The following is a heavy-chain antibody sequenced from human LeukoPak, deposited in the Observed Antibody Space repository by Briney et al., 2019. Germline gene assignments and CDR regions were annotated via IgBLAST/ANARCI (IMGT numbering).Heavy chain of an antibody. Sequence: HPGGPLRLSCAASGFTFSSYWMSWVRQAPGKGLEWVANIKQDGSEKYYVDSVKGRFTISRDNAKNSLCLQMNSLRAEDTAVYYCAREDYDILTGYYSDYWGQGTLVTVSS. V-gene: IGHV3-7*01. CDR2: IKQDGSEK. CDR3: AREDYDILTGYYSDY. CDR1: GFTFSSYW. J-gene: IGHJ4*02. D-gene: IGHD3-9*01.